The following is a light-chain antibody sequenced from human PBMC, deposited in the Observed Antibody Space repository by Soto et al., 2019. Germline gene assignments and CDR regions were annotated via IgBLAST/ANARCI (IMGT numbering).Light chain of an antibody. CDR1: QSVSSSY. Sequence: EIGLTQSPGTLSLSPGERATLSCRASQSVSSSYLAWSQQKPGQAPRLLIYGASSRATGIPDRFSGSGSGTDFTLTISRLEPEDFAVYYGQQYGSSPRTFGQGTKVDIK. J-gene: IGKJ1*01. CDR3: QQYGSSPRT. CDR2: GAS. V-gene: IGKV3-20*01.